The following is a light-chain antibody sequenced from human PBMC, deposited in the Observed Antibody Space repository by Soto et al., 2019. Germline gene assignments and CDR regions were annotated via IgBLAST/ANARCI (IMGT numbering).Light chain of an antibody. CDR3: MQGTHWPWT. CDR1: QSLVCTDGNTY. CDR2: RIS. J-gene: IGKJ1*01. V-gene: IGKV2-30*01. Sequence: DVVLTQSPLSLPVTLGQPASISCRSSQSLVCTDGNTYLNWFQQRPGQSPRRLISRISNRDSGVPDRFSGSGSGTDFTLKISRVEAEDVGVYYCMQGTHWPWTFGQGTKVEIK.